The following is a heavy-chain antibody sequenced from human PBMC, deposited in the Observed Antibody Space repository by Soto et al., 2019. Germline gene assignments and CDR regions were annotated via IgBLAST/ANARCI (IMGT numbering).Heavy chain of an antibody. CDR3: ARDRSFGSGWSFDY. Sequence: QVQLVQSGAEVKKPGASVKVSCKASGYTFTSYAMHWVRQAPGQRLEWMGWINAGNGNTKYSQKVQGRVTITRDTSASTAYMELSSLRSEDTAVYYCARDRSFGSGWSFDYWGQGTLVTVSS. CDR2: INAGNGNT. V-gene: IGHV1-3*01. J-gene: IGHJ4*02. D-gene: IGHD6-19*01. CDR1: GYTFTSYA.